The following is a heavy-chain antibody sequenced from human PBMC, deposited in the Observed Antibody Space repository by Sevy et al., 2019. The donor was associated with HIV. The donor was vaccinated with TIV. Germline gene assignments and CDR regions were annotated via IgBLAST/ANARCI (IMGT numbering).Heavy chain of an antibody. V-gene: IGHV3-74*03. CDR1: GFSFNSYW. CDR2: ISEDATGT. Sequence: GGPLRLSCAASGFSFNSYWMHWVRQVPGKGLEWVAHISEDATGTTYSDSMKGRFTISRDNAKNILYLQMNSLRAEDTALYYCHAASQGSWGQGTLVTVSS. CDR3: HAASQGS. J-gene: IGHJ5*02. D-gene: IGHD6-25*01.